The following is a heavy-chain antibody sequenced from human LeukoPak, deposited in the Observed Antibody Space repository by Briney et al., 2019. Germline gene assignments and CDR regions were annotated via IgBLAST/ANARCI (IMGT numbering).Heavy chain of an antibody. V-gene: IGHV4-30-2*01. CDR3: ARDLGAGIGNWFDP. J-gene: IGHJ5*02. CDR2: IYHSGST. CDR1: GGSISSGGYY. D-gene: IGHD3-16*01. Sequence: PSETLSLTCTVSGGSISSGGYYWSWIRQPPGKGLEWIGYIYHSGSTYYNPSLKSRVTISVDRSKNQFSLKLSSVTAADTAVYYCARDLGAGIGNWFDPWGQRTLVTVSS.